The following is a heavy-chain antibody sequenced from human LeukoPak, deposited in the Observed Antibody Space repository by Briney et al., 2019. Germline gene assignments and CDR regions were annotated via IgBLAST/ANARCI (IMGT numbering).Heavy chain of an antibody. V-gene: IGHV4-34*01. CDR3: ARYDFWSGSDY. Sequence: SETLSLTCAVYGGSFSGYYWSWIRQPPGKGLEWIGEINHSGSTNYNPSLKSRATISVDTSKNQFSLKLSSVTAADTAVHYCARYDFWSGSDYWGQGTLVTVSS. D-gene: IGHD3-3*01. CDR1: GGSFSGYY. CDR2: INHSGST. J-gene: IGHJ4*02.